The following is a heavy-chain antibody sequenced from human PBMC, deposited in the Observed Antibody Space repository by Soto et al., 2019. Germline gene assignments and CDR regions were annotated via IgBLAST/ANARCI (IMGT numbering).Heavy chain of an antibody. CDR3: ARIPRDYYYYMDV. J-gene: IGHJ6*03. Sequence: QVQLQQWGAGLLKPSETLSLTCAVYGGSFSGYYWSWIRQPPGKGLEWIGEINHSGSTNYNPSLKSRVTISVDTSKNQFSLKLSSVTAADTAVYYCARIPRDYYYYMDVWGKGTTVTVSS. V-gene: IGHV4-34*01. CDR2: INHSGST. CDR1: GGSFSGYY.